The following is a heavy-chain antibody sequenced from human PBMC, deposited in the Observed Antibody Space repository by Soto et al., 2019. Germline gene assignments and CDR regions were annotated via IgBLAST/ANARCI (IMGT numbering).Heavy chain of an antibody. CDR3: AKVWGSSRWGMDV. Sequence: GGSLRLSCAASGFTFSSYAMSWVRQAPGKGLEWVSAISGSGSSTNNADSVKGRFTISRDNSKNTLYLQMNSLRAEDTAVYYCAKVWGSSRWGMDVWGQGTTVTVSS. CDR2: ISGSGSST. CDR1: GFTFSSYA. D-gene: IGHD6-13*01. V-gene: IGHV3-23*01. J-gene: IGHJ6*02.